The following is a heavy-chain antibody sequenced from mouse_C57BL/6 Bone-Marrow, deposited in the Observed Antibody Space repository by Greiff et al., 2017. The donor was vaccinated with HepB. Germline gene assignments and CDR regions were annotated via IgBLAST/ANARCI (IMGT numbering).Heavy chain of an antibody. D-gene: IGHD2-4*01. J-gene: IGHJ1*03. CDR1: GFTFSDYG. CDR2: ISSDSSTI. CDR3: ARDYYDYLWYFDV. V-gene: IGHV5-17*01. Sequence: EVMLVESGGGLVKPGGSLKLSCAASGFTFSDYGMHWVRQAPENGLEWVAYISSDSSTIYYADTVKGRFTISRDNAKNTLFLQMTSLRSEDTAMYYCARDYYDYLWYFDVWGTGTTVTVSS.